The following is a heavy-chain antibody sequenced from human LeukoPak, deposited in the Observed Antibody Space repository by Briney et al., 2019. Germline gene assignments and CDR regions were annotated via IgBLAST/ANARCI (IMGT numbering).Heavy chain of an antibody. V-gene: IGHV5-51*01. CDR2: IYPGDSDT. Sequence: GASLQISCKGSGSIFTSYWIGWVRQLPGKGLEWMGIIYPGDSDTKYSPSFQGQVTISADKSISTAYLQWSSLKASDTAMYYCARHVGAVATDYWGQGTLVTVSS. CDR3: ARHVGAVATDY. D-gene: IGHD5-12*01. CDR1: GSIFTSYW. J-gene: IGHJ4*02.